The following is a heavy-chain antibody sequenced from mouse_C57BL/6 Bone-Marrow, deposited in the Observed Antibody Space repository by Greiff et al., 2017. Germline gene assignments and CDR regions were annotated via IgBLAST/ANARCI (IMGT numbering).Heavy chain of an antibody. CDR2: IDPENGDT. V-gene: IGHV14-4*01. CDR1: GFNIKDDY. CDR3: TTYYYVFAY. D-gene: IGHD1-1*01. Sequence: VQLKESGAELVRPGASVKLSCTASGFNIKDDYMHWVKQRPEQGLEWIGWIDPENGDTEYASKFQGKAPITADTSSNTAYLQLSSLTSEDTAVYYCTTYYYVFAYWGQGTLVTVSA. J-gene: IGHJ3*01.